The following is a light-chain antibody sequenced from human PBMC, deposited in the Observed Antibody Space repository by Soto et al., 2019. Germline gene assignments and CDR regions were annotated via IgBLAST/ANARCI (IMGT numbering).Light chain of an antibody. CDR1: QSVSSTY. Sequence: ELVSTQSPGTLSLSPGERATLSCRASQSVSSTYLAWFQQKPGQAPRLLIYGTSNRATGIPDRFSGSGSETDFTLTISRLEPEDFAVYYCKQYGDSVTFGGGTKVDIK. V-gene: IGKV3-20*01. CDR2: GTS. J-gene: IGKJ4*01. CDR3: KQYGDSVT.